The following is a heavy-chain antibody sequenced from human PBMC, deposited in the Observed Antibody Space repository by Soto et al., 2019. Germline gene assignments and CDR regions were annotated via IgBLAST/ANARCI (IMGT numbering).Heavy chain of an antibody. J-gene: IGHJ4*02. V-gene: IGHV4-59*01. CDR2: IYYSGST. CDR3: ARDSRLGFPDY. D-gene: IGHD3-16*01. CDR1: GGSIDSYY. Sequence: QVQLQESGPGLVKPSETLSLTCTVSGGSIDSYYWSWIRQPPGKGLEWIGYIYYSGSTNYNPSLKRHVTISVDTSKNQFSLKLNSVTAADTAVYYWARDSRLGFPDYWGQGALVTVSS.